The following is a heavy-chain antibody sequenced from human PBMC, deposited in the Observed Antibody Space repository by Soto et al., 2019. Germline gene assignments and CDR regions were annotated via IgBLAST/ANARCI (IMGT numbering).Heavy chain of an antibody. CDR2: INHSGST. J-gene: IGHJ6*02. D-gene: IGHD3-3*01. V-gene: IGHV4-34*01. CDR3: ARGLRVGYDFWSGYSYYYYGMDV. CDR1: GGSFSGYY. Sequence: KPSETLSLTCAVYGGSFSGYYWSWIRQPPGKGLEWIGEINHSGSTNYNPSLKSRVTISVDTSKNQFSLKLSSVTAADTAVYYCARGLRVGYDFWSGYSYYYYGMDVWGQGTTVTVSS.